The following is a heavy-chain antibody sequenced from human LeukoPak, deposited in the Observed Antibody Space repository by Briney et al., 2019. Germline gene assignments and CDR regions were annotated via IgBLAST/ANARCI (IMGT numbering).Heavy chain of an antibody. CDR3: ARDLSIAQRMEGDSSPSLSTVVGYYYGMDV. CDR2: IWYDGSNK. D-gene: IGHD6-13*01. J-gene: IGHJ6*02. Sequence: PGGSLRLSCAASGFTFSSYGMHWVRQAPGKGLEWVAVIWYDGSNKYYADSVKGRFTISRDNSKNTLYLQMNSLRAEDTAVYYCARDLSIAQRMEGDSSPSLSTVVGYYYGMDVWGQGTTVTVSS. V-gene: IGHV3-30*19. CDR1: GFTFSSYG.